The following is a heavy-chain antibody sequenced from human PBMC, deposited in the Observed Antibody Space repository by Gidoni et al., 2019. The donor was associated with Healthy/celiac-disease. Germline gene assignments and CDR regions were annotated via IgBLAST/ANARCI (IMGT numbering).Heavy chain of an antibody. D-gene: IGHD5-12*01. CDR3: ATDLLIRGYSGYGIHHYGMDV. V-gene: IGHV1-24*01. Sequence: QVQLVQSGAEVKKPGASVKVSCKVSGYTLTELSMHWVRQAPGKGLEWMGGFDPEDGETIYAQKFQGRVTMTEDTSTDTAYMELSSLRSEDTAVYYCATDLLIRGYSGYGIHHYGMDVWGQGTTVTVSS. CDR2: FDPEDGET. CDR1: GYTLTELS. J-gene: IGHJ6*02.